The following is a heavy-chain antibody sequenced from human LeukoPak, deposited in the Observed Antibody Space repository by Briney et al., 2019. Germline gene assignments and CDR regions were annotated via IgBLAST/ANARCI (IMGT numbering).Heavy chain of an antibody. V-gene: IGHV3-21*01. CDR2: ISSSSSYI. J-gene: IGHJ4*02. CDR3: VRGVYSSGWNLVDY. Sequence: PGGSLRLSCAASGFTFSSYSMNWVRQAPGKGLEWVSSISSSSSYIYYADSVKGRFTISRDNAKNSLYLQMNSLRAEDTAVYYCVRGVYSSGWNLVDYWGQGTLVTVSS. CDR1: GFTFSSYS. D-gene: IGHD6-19*01.